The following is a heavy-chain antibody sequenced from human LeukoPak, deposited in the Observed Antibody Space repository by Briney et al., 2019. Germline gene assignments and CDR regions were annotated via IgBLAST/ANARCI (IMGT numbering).Heavy chain of an antibody. Sequence: SETLSLTCTVPGGSISSGGYYWSWIRQHPGKGLEWIGYIYYSGSTYYNPSLKSRVTISVDTSKNQFSLKLSSVTAADTAVYFCASNNWGSGGWFDPWGQGTLVTVSS. CDR1: GGSISSGGYY. CDR2: IYYSGST. D-gene: IGHD7-27*01. J-gene: IGHJ5*02. CDR3: ASNNWGSGGWFDP. V-gene: IGHV4-31*03.